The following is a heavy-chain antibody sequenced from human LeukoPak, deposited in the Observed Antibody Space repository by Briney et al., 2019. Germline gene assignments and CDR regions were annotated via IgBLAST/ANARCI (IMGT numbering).Heavy chain of an antibody. V-gene: IGHV4-31*03. CDR2: IYYSGST. Sequence: PSQTLSLTCTVSGGSISSGGYYWSWIRQHPGKGLEWIGYIYYSGSTYYNPSLKSRVTISVDTSKNQFSLKLSSVTAADTAVYYCARETRNYDILTGYYSIFDYWGQGTLVTVSS. D-gene: IGHD3-9*01. CDR3: ARETRNYDILTGYYSIFDY. CDR1: GGSISSGGYY. J-gene: IGHJ4*02.